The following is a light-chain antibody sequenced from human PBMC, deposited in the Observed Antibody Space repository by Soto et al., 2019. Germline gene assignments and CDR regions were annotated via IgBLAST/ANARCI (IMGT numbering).Light chain of an antibody. V-gene: IGKV1-5*03. J-gene: IGKJ1*01. CDR1: QSISSW. CDR2: KAS. Sequence: DIQMTQSPSTLSAAVGDRVTITCRASQSISSWVAWYQQRPGKAPNLLIYKASTLESGVPSRFSGSGSGTEFTLTISSLQPDDFATYYGQQYNSFPRTFGQGTKVEVK. CDR3: QQYNSFPRT.